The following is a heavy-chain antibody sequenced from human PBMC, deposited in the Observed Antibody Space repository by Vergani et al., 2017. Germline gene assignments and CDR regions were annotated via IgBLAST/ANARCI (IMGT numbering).Heavy chain of an antibody. V-gene: IGHV3-23*01. CDR1: GFTFSNSA. J-gene: IGHJ4*02. Sequence: EVHLLESGGGQVEAGGSLRLSCVASGFTFSNSAMSWVRQTSGKGLEWVSAIIGHGDRTYYADSVKGRFTLSRDFSKNTLYLQMNSLRTDDTATYYCAKHFRGWGIDYWGQGTQVIVSS. CDR3: AKHFRGWGIDY. D-gene: IGHD3-16*01. CDR2: IIGHGDRT.